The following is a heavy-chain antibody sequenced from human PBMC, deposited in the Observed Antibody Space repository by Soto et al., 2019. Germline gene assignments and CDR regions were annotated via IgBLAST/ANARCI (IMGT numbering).Heavy chain of an antibody. CDR2: IKQDGSEK. Sequence: GGSLRLSCAASGFTFSTYWMTWVRQAPGKGLEWVANIKQDGSEKYYVDSVKGRFTISRDNAKNSLYLQMNNVRVEDTAVFYCAGTRYYYGLGSGYYLAVWGKGPTVPVPS. D-gene: IGHD3-10*01. J-gene: IGHJ6*03. V-gene: IGHV3-7*01. CDR1: GFTFSTYW. CDR3: AGTRYYYGLGSGYYLAV.